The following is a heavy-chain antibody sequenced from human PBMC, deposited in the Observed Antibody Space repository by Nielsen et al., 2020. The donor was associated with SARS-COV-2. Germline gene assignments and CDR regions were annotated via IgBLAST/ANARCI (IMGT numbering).Heavy chain of an antibody. CDR1: GFTFSDYY. CDR3: ARDLIAVAGTDYYYYGMDV. Sequence: GESLKISCAASGFTFSDYYMSWIRQAPGKGLEWVSYISSSSSYTNYADSVKGRFTISRDNAQNSLYLQMNSLRAEDTAVYYCARDLIAVAGTDYYYYGMDVWGQGTTVTVSS. CDR2: ISSSSSYT. V-gene: IGHV3-11*05. D-gene: IGHD6-19*01. J-gene: IGHJ6*02.